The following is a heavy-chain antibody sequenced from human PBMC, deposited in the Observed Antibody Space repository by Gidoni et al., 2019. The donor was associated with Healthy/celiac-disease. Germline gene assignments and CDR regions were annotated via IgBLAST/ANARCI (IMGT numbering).Heavy chain of an antibody. J-gene: IGHJ2*01. CDR1: GGSFSGYD. V-gene: IGHV4-34*01. Sequence: QVQLQQWGAGLLKPSETLSLTCAVYGGSFSGYDGSWIRQPPGKGLEWIGEINHSGSTNYNPSLKSRVTISVDTPKNQFSLKLSSVTAADTAVYYCAREKTPSRWGTTRHWYFDLWGRGTLVTVSS. D-gene: IGHD1-7*01. CDR3: AREKTPSRWGTTRHWYFDL. CDR2: INHSGST.